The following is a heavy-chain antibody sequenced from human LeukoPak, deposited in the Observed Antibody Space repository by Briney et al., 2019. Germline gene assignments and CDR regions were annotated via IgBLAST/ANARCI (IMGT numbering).Heavy chain of an antibody. CDR2: INSDGSST. D-gene: IGHD5-24*01. CDR1: GFTFSSYW. J-gene: IGHJ4*02. Sequence: GGSLRLSCAASGFTFSSYWMHWVRQAPGKGLVWVSRINSDGSSTSYADSVKGRFTISRDNAKNTLYLQMNSLRAEDTAVYYCAIEDVDGYLPDGYWGQGTLVTVSS. V-gene: IGHV3-74*01. CDR3: AIEDVDGYLPDGY.